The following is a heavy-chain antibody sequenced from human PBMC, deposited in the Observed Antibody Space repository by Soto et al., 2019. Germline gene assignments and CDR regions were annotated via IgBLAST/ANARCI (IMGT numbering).Heavy chain of an antibody. CDR3: ARVAVTTYYFEY. CDR2: INTDGSIT. J-gene: IGHJ4*02. V-gene: IGHV3-74*01. D-gene: IGHD4-17*01. Sequence: EVQLVESGGGLVQPGGSLRLSCSASGFPFSSYWMHWVRQAPGKGLVWVSRINTDGSITTYADSVKGRFTISRDNAKDTLYLQMDSLRAEDTAVYYCARVAVTTYYFEYWGQGTLVAVSS. CDR1: GFPFSSYW.